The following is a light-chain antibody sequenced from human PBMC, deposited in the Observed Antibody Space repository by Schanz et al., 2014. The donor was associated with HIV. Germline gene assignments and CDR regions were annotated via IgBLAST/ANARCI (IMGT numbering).Light chain of an antibody. CDR2: EVS. Sequence: QSALTQPASLSGSPGQSITISCTGTSSDVGGYNYVSWYQQHPGKAPKLMIYEVSERPSGVPDRFSGSKSGNTASLTVSGLQAGDEADYYCSSYAATSNVLFGGGTKLTVL. CDR1: SSDVGGYNY. CDR3: SSYAATSNVL. J-gene: IGLJ3*02. V-gene: IGLV2-8*01.